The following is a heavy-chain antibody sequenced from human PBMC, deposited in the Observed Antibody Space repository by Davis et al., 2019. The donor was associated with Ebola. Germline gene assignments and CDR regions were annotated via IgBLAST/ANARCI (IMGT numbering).Heavy chain of an antibody. CDR2: IKQDGSEK. Sequence: ASLKISCAASGFTFSSYGMHWVRQAPGKGLEWVANIKQDGSEKYYVDSVKGRFTISRDNAKNSLYLQMNSLRAEDTAVYYCARQLSSGWSPYWGQGTLVTVSS. J-gene: IGHJ4*02. CDR3: ARQLSSGWSPY. D-gene: IGHD6-19*01. CDR1: GFTFSSYG. V-gene: IGHV3-7*03.